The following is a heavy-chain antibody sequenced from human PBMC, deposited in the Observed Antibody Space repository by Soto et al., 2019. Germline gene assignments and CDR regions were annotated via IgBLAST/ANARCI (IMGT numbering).Heavy chain of an antibody. D-gene: IGHD3-16*01. V-gene: IGHV1-69*02. J-gene: IGHJ6*03. CDR3: SRGGFSSIPYRDV. CDR1: GCTFSSYT. Sequence: QVQLVQSVAEVKKPGSSVKVSCKASGCTFSSYTISWVRQAPGQGLEWMGRIIPILGIANYAQKFQGRVTITADQSTKTAYMEQCSLRSEDTAVEYWSRGGFSSIPYRDVWGEGTTVTVSS. CDR2: IIPILGIA.